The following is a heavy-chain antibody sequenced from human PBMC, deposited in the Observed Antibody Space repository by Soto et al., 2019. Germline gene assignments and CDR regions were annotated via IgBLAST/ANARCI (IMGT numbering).Heavy chain of an antibody. D-gene: IGHD2-8*01. CDR3: ARGPVMGVYYYYGMDV. V-gene: IGHV4-34*01. CDR2: INHSGST. J-gene: IGHJ6*02. Sequence: AVYGGSFSGYYWSWIRQPPGKGLEWIGEINHSGSTNYNPSLKSRVTISVDTSKNQFSLKLSSVTAADTAVYYCARGPVMGVYYYYGMDVWGQGTTVTVSS. CDR1: GGSFSGYY.